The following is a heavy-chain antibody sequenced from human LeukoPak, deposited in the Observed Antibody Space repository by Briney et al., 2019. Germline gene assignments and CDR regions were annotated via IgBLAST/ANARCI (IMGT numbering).Heavy chain of an antibody. V-gene: IGHV3-11*01. D-gene: IGHD3-22*01. Sequence: GGSLRLSCAASGFTFSDYYMSWIRQAPGKGLEWVSYISSSGSTIYYADSVKGRFTISRDNAKNSLYLQMNSLRAEDTAVYYCARDLGYYDSSGYYRGAEYFQHWGQGTLVTVSS. CDR2: ISSSGSTI. CDR1: GFTFSDYY. CDR3: ARDLGYYDSSGYYRGAEYFQH. J-gene: IGHJ1*01.